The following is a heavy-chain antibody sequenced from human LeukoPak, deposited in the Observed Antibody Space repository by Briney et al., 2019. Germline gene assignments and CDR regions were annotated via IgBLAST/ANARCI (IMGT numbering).Heavy chain of an antibody. J-gene: IGHJ6*03. Sequence: ASVKVSCKVSGNSLIYLSMHWVRQAPGKGLEWLGGLDPEGGGLIYAQHLQGRVIMTEDTSTDTGYMELRSLKSEDTGVYYCATVFPQRGYYYMDVWGTGTTVTVSS. V-gene: IGHV1-24*01. D-gene: IGHD6-25*01. CDR2: LDPEGGGL. CDR3: ATVFPQRGYYYMDV. CDR1: GNSLIYLS.